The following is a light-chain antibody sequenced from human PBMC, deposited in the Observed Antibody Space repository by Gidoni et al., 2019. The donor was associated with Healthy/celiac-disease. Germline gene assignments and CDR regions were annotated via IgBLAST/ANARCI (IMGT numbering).Light chain of an antibody. V-gene: IGKV3-11*01. CDR1: QSVSSY. J-gene: IGKJ4*01. CDR3: QQRSNGPTT. Sequence: ELVLTQSPATLSLSPGERATLSCRASQSVSSYLAGYQQKPGQAPRLLIYDASNRATGIPARFSGSGSGTDFTLTISSLEPEDFAVYYCQQRSNGPTTFGGGTKVEIK. CDR2: DAS.